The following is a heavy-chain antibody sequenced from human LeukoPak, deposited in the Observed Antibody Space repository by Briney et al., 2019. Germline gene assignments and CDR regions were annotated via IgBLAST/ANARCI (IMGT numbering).Heavy chain of an antibody. D-gene: IGHD1-26*01. CDR1: GYTFTGYY. CDR2: INPNSGGT. CDR3: ARDGPSIVGATMDY. V-gene: IGHV1-2*02. J-gene: IGHJ4*02. Sequence: GASVKVSCKASGYTFTGYYMHWVRQAPGQGQEWMGWINPNSGGTNYAQKFQGRVTMTRDTSISTAYMELSRLRSDDTAVYYCARDGPSIVGATMDYWGQGTLVTVPS.